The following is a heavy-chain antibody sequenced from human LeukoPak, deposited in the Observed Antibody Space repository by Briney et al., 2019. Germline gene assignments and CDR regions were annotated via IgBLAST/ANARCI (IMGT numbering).Heavy chain of an antibody. Sequence: ASVKVSCKASGYTFISYGITWVRQAPGQGLEWMGWISPYHGHTDYEQRLQGRVTMTTDTSTSTAYMELRSLRSDDTAVYYCARDRGWNWNYNNMDVWGKGTTVTVSS. CDR3: ARDRGWNWNYNNMDV. D-gene: IGHD1-7*01. CDR2: ISPYHGHT. CDR1: GYTFISYG. J-gene: IGHJ6*03. V-gene: IGHV1-18*01.